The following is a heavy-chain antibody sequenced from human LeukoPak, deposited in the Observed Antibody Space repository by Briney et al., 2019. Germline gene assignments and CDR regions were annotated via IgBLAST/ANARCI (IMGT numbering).Heavy chain of an antibody. J-gene: IGHJ4*02. Sequence: GGSLRLSCAASGFIFKNYEINWVRQAPGGGLEWVSSVSSSATTIYYTDSVKGRFTISRDNDKNSLFLQMNSLRVEDTAVYYCVRVYCSTTSCYGVDSWGQGTLVTVSS. CDR2: VSSSATTI. D-gene: IGHD2-2*01. CDR1: GFIFKNYE. V-gene: IGHV3-48*03. CDR3: VRVYCSTTSCYGVDS.